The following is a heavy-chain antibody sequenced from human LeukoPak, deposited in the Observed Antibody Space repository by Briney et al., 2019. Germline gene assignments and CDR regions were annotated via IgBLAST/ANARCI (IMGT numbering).Heavy chain of an antibody. J-gene: IGHJ5*02. CDR2: MNPNSGNT. CDR3: ARGANTRTPHARIAARLYWFDP. V-gene: IGHV1-8*01. Sequence: GASVKVSCKASGYTFTSYDINWVRQATGQGLEWMGWMNPNSGNTGYAQKFQGRVTMTRNTSISTAYMELSSLRSEDTAVYYCARGANTRTPHARIAARLYWFDPWGQGTLVTVSS. CDR1: GYTFTSYD. D-gene: IGHD6-6*01.